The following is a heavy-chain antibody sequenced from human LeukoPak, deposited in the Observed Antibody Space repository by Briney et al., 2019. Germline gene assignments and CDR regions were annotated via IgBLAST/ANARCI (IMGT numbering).Heavy chain of an antibody. Sequence: GGSLRLSCAASGFTFSSYAMSWVRQAPGKGLEWVSAISGSGGSTYYADSVKGRFTISRDNSKNTLYLQMNSLRAEDTAVYYCVKSRKLLWFGELPDWGQGTLVTVSS. V-gene: IGHV3-23*01. D-gene: IGHD3-10*01. CDR1: GFTFSSYA. J-gene: IGHJ4*02. CDR2: ISGSGGST. CDR3: VKSRKLLWFGELPD.